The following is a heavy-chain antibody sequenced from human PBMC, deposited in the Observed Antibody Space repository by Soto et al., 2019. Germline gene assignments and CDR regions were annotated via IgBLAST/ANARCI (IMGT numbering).Heavy chain of an antibody. V-gene: IGHV3-11*01. CDR2: ISSSGSTI. CDR1: GFTFSDYY. J-gene: IGHJ6*03. D-gene: IGHD3-10*01. CDR3: ARDAGMYSGPEQMYYYYYMDV. Sequence: GGSLRLSCAASGFTFSDYYMSWIRQAPGKGLEWVSYISSSGSTIYYADSVKGRFTISRDNAKNSLYLQMNSLRAEDTAVYYCARDAGMYSGPEQMYYYYYMDVWGKGTTVTVSS.